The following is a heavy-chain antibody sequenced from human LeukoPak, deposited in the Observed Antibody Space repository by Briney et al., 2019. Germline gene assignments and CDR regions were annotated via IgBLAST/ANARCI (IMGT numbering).Heavy chain of an antibody. CDR1: GYTFTGYY. CDR2: INPNSGGT. CDR3: ARARGGIANWFDP. D-gene: IGHD3-16*01. J-gene: IGHJ5*02. V-gene: IGHV1-2*02. Sequence: GASVKVSCKASGYTFTGYYMHWVRQAPGQGLEWMGWINPNSGGTNYAQKFQGRVTMTRDTSISTAYMELSRLRSDDTAVYYCARARGGIANWFDPWGQGTLVTVSS.